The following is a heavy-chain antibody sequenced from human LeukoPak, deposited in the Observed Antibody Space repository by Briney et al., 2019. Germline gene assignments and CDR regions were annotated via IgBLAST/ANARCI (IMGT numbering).Heavy chain of an antibody. D-gene: IGHD4-17*01. V-gene: IGHV3-64*01. J-gene: IGHJ6*01. CDR1: GFTFSSYA. Sequence: GGSLRLSCAASGFTFSSYAVHWVRQAPGKGLEYVSAISSNGSSTYYANSVKGRFTIYRDNSKNTLYLQMGSLRAEDMAVYYCARGKLDYGDYYYYYGMDVWGQGTTVTVSS. CDR3: ARGKLDYGDYYYYYGMDV. CDR2: ISSNGSST.